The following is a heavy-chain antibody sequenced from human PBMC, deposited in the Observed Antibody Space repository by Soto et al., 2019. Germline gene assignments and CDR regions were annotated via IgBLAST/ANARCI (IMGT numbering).Heavy chain of an antibody. V-gene: IGHV1-8*01. CDR3: ARQRLRDNWFDP. CDR2: MNPNSGNT. Sequence: ASVKVSCKASGYTFTSYDINWVRQATGQGLEWMGWMNPNSGNTGYAQKFQGRVTMTRNTSISTAYMELSSLRSEDTAVYYCARQRLRDNWFDPWGQGTLVTVSS. J-gene: IGHJ5*02. CDR1: GYTFTSYD.